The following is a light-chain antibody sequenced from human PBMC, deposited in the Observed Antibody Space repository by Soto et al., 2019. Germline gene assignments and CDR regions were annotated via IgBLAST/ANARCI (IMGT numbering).Light chain of an antibody. CDR1: SSNIGAIYD. CDR3: QSYDTSLSGSKVV. CDR2: GNS. J-gene: IGLJ2*01. Sequence: QSVLTQPPSVSGAPGQRVTISCTGTSSNIGAIYDVHWYRQLPGTAPKLLIYGNSNRPSGVPDRFSGSKSGTSASLAITGLQAEDEADYCCQSYDTSLSGSKVVFGGGTKLTVL. V-gene: IGLV1-40*01.